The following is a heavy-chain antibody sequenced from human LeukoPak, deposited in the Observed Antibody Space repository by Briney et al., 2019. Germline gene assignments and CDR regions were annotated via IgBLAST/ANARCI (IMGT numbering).Heavy chain of an antibody. CDR1: GFTFSSYE. V-gene: IGHV3-48*03. Sequence: TGGSLRLSCAASGFTFSSYEMNWVRQAPGKGLEWVSYISSSGSTIYYADSVKGRFTISRDNAKNSLYLQMNSLRAEDTAVYYCARGYYDFWSGDYWGQGTLVTVSS. CDR2: ISSSGSTI. CDR3: ARGYYDFWSGDY. D-gene: IGHD3-3*01. J-gene: IGHJ4*02.